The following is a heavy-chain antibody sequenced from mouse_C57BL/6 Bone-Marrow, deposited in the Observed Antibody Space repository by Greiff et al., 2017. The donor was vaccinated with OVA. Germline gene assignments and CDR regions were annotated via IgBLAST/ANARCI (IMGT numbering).Heavy chain of an antibody. V-gene: IGHV1-82*01. Sequence: QVQLQQSGPELVKPGASVKLSCKASGYAFSSSWMNWVKQRPGKGLEWIGRIYPGDGDTNYNGKFKGKATLTADKSSSTAYMQLSSLTSADSAVYFCSSSCGGFAYWGQGTLVTVSA. CDR2: IYPGDGDT. CDR1: GYAFSSSW. CDR3: SSSCGGFAY. J-gene: IGHJ3*01.